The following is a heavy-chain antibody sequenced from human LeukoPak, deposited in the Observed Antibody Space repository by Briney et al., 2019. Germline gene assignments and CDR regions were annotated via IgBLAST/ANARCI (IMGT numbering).Heavy chain of an antibody. D-gene: IGHD2-2*01. V-gene: IGHV1-69*04. Sequence: VASVKVSCRASGGTFSSYAISWVRQAPGQGLEWMGRIIPILGIANYAQKFQGRVTITADKSTSTAYMELSSLRSEDTAVYYCARAKVPAAPVDYWGQGTLVTVSS. CDR1: GGTFSSYA. CDR2: IIPILGIA. J-gene: IGHJ4*02. CDR3: ARAKVPAAPVDY.